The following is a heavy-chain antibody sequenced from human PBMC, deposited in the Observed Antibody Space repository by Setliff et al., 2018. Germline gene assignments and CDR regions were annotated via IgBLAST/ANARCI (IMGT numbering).Heavy chain of an antibody. CDR3: AALDWGENFYNVDV. Sequence: GGSLRLSCATSGFSFRSYALHWVRQAPGKGLEWISYITTSGSTIYYADSVKGRFTISRDNARNALYLQMVSLRGEDTGVYFCAALDWGENFYNVDVWGKGTTVTAP. CDR2: ITTSGSTI. J-gene: IGHJ6*03. CDR1: GFSFRSYA. V-gene: IGHV3-48*04. D-gene: IGHD7-27*01.